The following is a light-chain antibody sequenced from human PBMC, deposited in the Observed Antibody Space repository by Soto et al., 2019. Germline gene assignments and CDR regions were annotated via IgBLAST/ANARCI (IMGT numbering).Light chain of an antibody. Sequence: EIVLTQSPGTLSLSPGERATLSCRASQSVSSSYFAWYQQKPGQAPRLLIYVASTRATGIPDRFSGSGSGTDFSLTISRLESEDFAVYYCQQYGSAPLTFGGGTKGEIK. V-gene: IGKV3-20*01. J-gene: IGKJ4*01. CDR1: QSVSSSY. CDR2: VAS. CDR3: QQYGSAPLT.